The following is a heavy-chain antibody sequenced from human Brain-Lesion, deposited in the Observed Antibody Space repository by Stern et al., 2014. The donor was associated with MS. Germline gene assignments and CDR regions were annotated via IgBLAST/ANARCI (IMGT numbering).Heavy chain of an antibody. CDR3: ARTYSSGWYGGHAFDI. D-gene: IGHD6-19*01. CDR1: GYRFDNYW. Sequence: EDQLVESGAEVKKPGESLKISCKGSGYRFDNYWIGWVRQKPGEGLEWMGIIYTADSDTRYSPSLQGQVTISADKSISTVYLQWSSLKASDTAMYYCARTYSSGWYGGHAFDIWGQGTMVTVSS. J-gene: IGHJ3*02. CDR2: IYTADSDT. V-gene: IGHV5-51*01.